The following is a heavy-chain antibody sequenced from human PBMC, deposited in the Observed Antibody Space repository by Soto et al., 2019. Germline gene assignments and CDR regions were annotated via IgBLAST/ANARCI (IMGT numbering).Heavy chain of an antibody. CDR3: ARGYDSSGYYFPG. J-gene: IGHJ4*02. Sequence: ASVKVSCKASGGTFSSYAISWVRQAPGQGLEWMGGIIPIFGTANYAQKFQGRVTITADKSTSTAYMELSSLRSEDTAVYYCARGYDSSGYYFPGWGQGTLVTVSS. CDR2: IIPIFGTA. CDR1: GGTFSSYA. D-gene: IGHD3-22*01. V-gene: IGHV1-69*06.